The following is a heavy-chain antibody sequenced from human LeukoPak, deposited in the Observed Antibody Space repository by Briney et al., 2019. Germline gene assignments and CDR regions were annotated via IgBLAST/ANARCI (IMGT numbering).Heavy chain of an antibody. V-gene: IGHV4-59*01. CDR3: ARAPCGGDCYFRVAAFDI. CDR1: GGSISSYY. Sequence: SETLSLTCTVSGGSISSYYWSWTRQPPGEGLEWIGYIYYSGSTNYNPSLKSRVTISVDTSKNQFSLKLSSVTAADTAVYYCARAPCGGDCYFRVAAFDIWGQGTMVTVSS. J-gene: IGHJ3*02. CDR2: IYYSGST. D-gene: IGHD2-21*02.